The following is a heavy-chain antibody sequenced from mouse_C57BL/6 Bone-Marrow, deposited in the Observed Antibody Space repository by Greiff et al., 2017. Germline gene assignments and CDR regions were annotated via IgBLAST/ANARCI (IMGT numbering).Heavy chain of an antibody. CDR1: GFTFSSYA. Sequence: EVKLVESGEGLVKPGGSLKLSCAASGFTFSSYAMSWVRQTPEKRLEWVAYISSGGDYIYYADTVKGRFTISRDNARNTLYLQMSSLKSEDTAMYYCTIYGSSYDWYFDVWGTGTTVTVSS. V-gene: IGHV5-9-1*02. CDR3: TIYGSSYDWYFDV. J-gene: IGHJ1*03. D-gene: IGHD1-1*01. CDR2: ISSGGDYI.